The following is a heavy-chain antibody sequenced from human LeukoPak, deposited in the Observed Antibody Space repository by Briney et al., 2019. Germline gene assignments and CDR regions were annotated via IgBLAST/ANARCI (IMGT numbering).Heavy chain of an antibody. Sequence: TSETLSLTCAVYGGSFSGYYWSWIRQPPGKGLEWIGEINHSGSTNYNPSLKSRVTISVDTSKNQFSLKLSSVTAADTAVYYCARHRPYVLLWFGYRNGGYFDYWGQGTLVTVSS. J-gene: IGHJ4*02. CDR3: ARHRPYVLLWFGYRNGGYFDY. CDR1: GGSFSGYY. D-gene: IGHD3-10*01. V-gene: IGHV4-34*01. CDR2: INHSGST.